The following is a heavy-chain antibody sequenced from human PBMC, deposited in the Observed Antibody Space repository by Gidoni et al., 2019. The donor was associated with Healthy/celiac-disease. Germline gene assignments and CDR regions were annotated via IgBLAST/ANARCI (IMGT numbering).Heavy chain of an antibody. J-gene: IGHJ4*02. Sequence: QVQLQQWGAGLLKPSETLSLTCAVYGGSFSGYYWRWSRQPPGTGLEWIGEINHSGSTNYNPSRKSRVNISVETSKNQFSLKRSSVTAADTDVYYCARVKSQRWLQLREGEIMRYFDYWGQGTLVTVSS. D-gene: IGHD5-12*01. CDR1: GGSFSGYY. CDR2: INHSGST. V-gene: IGHV4-34*01. CDR3: ARVKSQRWLQLREGEIMRYFDY.